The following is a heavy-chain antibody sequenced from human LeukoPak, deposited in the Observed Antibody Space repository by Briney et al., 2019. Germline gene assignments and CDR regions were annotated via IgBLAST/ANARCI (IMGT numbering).Heavy chain of an antibody. CDR1: GFTFSSYG. CDR2: ISYDGSNK. CDR3: AKDAFDY. J-gene: IGHJ4*02. V-gene: IGHV3-30*18. Sequence: GGSLRLSCAASGFTFSSYGMHWVRQAPGKGLEWVAVISYDGSNKYYADSVKGRFTISRDNSKNTLYLQMNSLRAEDTAVYYCAKDAFDYWGQGTLVSVSS.